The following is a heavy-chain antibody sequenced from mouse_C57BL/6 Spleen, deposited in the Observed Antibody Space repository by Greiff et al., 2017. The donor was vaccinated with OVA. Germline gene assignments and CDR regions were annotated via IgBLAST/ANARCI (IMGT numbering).Heavy chain of an antibody. D-gene: IGHD2-4*01. V-gene: IGHV1-72*01. J-gene: IGHJ2*01. CDR2: IDPNSGGT. CDR3: AREEDDYDVVDY. Sequence: QVQLQQPGAELVKPGASVKLSCKASGYTFTSYWMHWVKQRPGRGLEWLGRIDPNSGGTKYNEKFKSTATLTVDKPSSTAYMQLSSLTSEDSAVYYCAREEDDYDVVDYWGQGTTLTVSS. CDR1: GYTFTSYW.